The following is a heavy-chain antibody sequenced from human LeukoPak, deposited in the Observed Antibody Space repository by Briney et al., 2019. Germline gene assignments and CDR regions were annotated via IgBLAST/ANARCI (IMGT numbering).Heavy chain of an antibody. CDR3: AREMNYDDYRTSDY. CDR1: GYTFTGYY. D-gene: IGHD4-17*01. V-gene: IGHV1-2*02. CDR2: IDSNSGGT. J-gene: IGHJ4*02. Sequence: ASVTVSCKSSGYTFTGYYMHWVRQAPGQGFEWMGRIDSNSGGTNYAQNFQGRVTMTRDTSISTVYTELISLRSDDTAVYYCAREMNYDDYRTSDYWGQGTLVTVSS.